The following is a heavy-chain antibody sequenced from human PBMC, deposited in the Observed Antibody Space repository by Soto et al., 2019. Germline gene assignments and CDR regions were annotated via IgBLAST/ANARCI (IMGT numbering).Heavy chain of an antibody. D-gene: IGHD5-12*01. CDR1: GGTFSSYT. J-gene: IGHJ4*02. CDR2: IIPILGVP. V-gene: IGHV1-69*02. Sequence: QVQLVQSGAEVKKPGSSVKVSCKASGGTFSSYTISWVRQAPGQGLEWMGRIIPILGVPNYAQKVQGRVTITPDKSTSTAYMELSSLRSEDTAVYYCARLGVNSGYDLWGQGTLVTVSS. CDR3: ARLGVNSGYDL.